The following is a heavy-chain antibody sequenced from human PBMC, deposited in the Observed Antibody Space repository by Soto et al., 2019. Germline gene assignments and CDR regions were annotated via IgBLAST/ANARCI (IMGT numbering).Heavy chain of an antibody. CDR2: IYYSGST. CDR3: ASGGPYSGSLVAFDI. J-gene: IGHJ3*02. V-gene: IGHV4-30-4*01. Sequence: SETLSLTCTVSGGSISSGDYYWSWIRQPPGKGLEWIGYIYYSGSTYYNPSLKSRVTISVDTSKNQFSLKLSSVTAADTAVYYCASGGPYSGSLVAFDIWGQGTMVTVSS. D-gene: IGHD1-26*01. CDR1: GGSISSGDYY.